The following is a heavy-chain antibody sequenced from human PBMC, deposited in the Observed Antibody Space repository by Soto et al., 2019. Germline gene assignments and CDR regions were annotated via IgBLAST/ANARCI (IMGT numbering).Heavy chain of an antibody. CDR2: MNPNSGNT. V-gene: IGHV1-8*01. CDR1: GYIFTSYD. J-gene: IGHJ6*02. CDR3: ARELARRGMDV. Sequence: ASVKVSCKASGYIFTSYDINWARQATGQGLEWMGWMNPNSGNTGYAQKFQGRVTMTRNTSISTAYMELSSLRSEDRAVYYCARELARRGMDVWGQGTTVTVSS.